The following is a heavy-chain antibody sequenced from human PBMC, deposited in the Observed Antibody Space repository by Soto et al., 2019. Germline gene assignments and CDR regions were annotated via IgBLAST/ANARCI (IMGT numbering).Heavy chain of an antibody. V-gene: IGHV5-10-1*01. CDR2: IDPSDSYT. D-gene: IGHD3-10*01. CDR3: VRLPYGSNYYGVDV. J-gene: IGHJ6*02. Sequence: GESLKISCKGSGYSFTRYWISWVRQMPGKGLEWMGRIDPSDSYTNYSPSFQGHVTISADKSISTAYLQWSSLKASDTAMYYCVRLPYGSNYYGVDVWGQGTTVTVSS. CDR1: GYSFTRYW.